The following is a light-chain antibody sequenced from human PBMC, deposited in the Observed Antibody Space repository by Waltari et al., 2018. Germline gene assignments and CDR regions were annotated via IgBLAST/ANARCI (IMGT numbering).Light chain of an antibody. CDR1: QSVSSY. J-gene: IGKJ4*01. CDR2: DAS. Sequence: EIVLTQSPATLSLSPGERATPSCRASQSVSSYLAWYQQKPGQAPRLLIYDASNRATGITARFSGSGSGTDFTLTISSLEPEDFAVYYCQQRSNWPRGLTFGGGTKVEIK. CDR3: QQRSNWPRGLT. V-gene: IGKV3-11*01.